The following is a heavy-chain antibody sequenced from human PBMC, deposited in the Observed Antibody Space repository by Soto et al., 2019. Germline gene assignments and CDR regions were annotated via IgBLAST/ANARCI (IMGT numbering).Heavy chain of an antibody. V-gene: IGHV3-7*01. J-gene: IGHJ3*02. Sequence: PGGSLRLSCAASGFTFSSYWMSWVRQAPGKGLEWVANIKQDGSEKYYVDSVKGRFTISRDNAKNSLYLQMNSLRAEDTAVYYCASTGILPSGDAFDIWGQGTMVTVSS. CDR3: ASTGILPSGDAFDI. CDR1: GFTFSSYW. D-gene: IGHD1-20*01. CDR2: IKQDGSEK.